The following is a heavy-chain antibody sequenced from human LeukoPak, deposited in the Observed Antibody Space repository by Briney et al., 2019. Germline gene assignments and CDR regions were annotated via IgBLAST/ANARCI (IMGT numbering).Heavy chain of an antibody. J-gene: IGHJ4*02. V-gene: IGHV4-39*01. CDR1: GVXISSRSYY. CDR2: IYYSGST. D-gene: IGHD2-15*01. CDR3: ARLYCSSGICYLDY. Sequence: SETLSLTCTVSGVXISSRSYYWGWIRQPPGKWLEWIGSIYYSGSTYYNPSLKSRVTISVDTSKNQFSLKLSSVTAADTAVYYCARLYCSSGICYLDYWGQGNLVTVSS.